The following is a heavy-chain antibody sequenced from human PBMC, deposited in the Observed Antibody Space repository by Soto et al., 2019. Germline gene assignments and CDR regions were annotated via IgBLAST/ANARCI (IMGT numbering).Heavy chain of an antibody. J-gene: IGHJ6*02. CDR3: ANTGTTDDRGYYYGMDV. V-gene: IGHV4-34*01. CDR2: INHSGST. Sequence: QVQLQQWGAGLLKPSETLSLTCAVYGGSFSGYYWCWIRQPPGKGLEWIGEINHSGSTNYNPSLKSRVTISVDTSKNQFYLMLSSVTAAVTAVYYCANTGTTDDRGYYYGMDVWGQGTTVTVSS. CDR1: GGSFSGYY. D-gene: IGHD4-17*01.